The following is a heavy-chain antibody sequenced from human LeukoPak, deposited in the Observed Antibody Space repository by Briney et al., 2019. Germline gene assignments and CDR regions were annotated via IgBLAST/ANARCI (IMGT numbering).Heavy chain of an antibody. CDR3: ARPLYSSSTGFDY. D-gene: IGHD6-13*01. CDR1: GYTFTGYY. V-gene: IGHV1-2*02. J-gene: IGHJ4*02. CDR2: INPNSGGT. Sequence: ASVKVSCKASGYTFTGYYMHWVRQAPGQGLEWMGWINPNSGGTNYAQKFQGRVTMTRDTSISTAYMELSRLRSDDTAVYYCARPLYSSSTGFDYWGQGTLVTVSS.